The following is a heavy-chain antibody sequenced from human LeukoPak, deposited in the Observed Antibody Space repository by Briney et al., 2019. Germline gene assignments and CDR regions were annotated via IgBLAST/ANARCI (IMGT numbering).Heavy chain of an antibody. CDR2: IIPILGIA. CDR1: GGTFSSYA. J-gene: IGHJ4*02. CDR3: AREFPSSGWLDY. Sequence: GSSVKVSCKASGGTFSSYAISWVRQAPGQGLEWMGRIIPILGIANYAQKFQGRATITADKSTSTAYMELSSLRSEDTAVYYCAREFPSSGWLDYWGQGTLVTVSS. D-gene: IGHD6-19*01. V-gene: IGHV1-69*04.